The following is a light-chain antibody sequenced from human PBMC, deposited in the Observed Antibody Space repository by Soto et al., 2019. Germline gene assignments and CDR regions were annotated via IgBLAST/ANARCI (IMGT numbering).Light chain of an antibody. Sequence: NFMLTQPHSVSESPGKTVIISCTRSSGSIASNYVQWYQQRPGSSPTTVIYEDNQRPSGVPDRFSGSIDSSSNSASLTISGLEAEEEADYYCQSYDATNQVFGGGTKVPVL. CDR2: EDN. CDR1: SGSIASNY. CDR3: QSYDATNQV. V-gene: IGLV6-57*01. J-gene: IGLJ3*02.